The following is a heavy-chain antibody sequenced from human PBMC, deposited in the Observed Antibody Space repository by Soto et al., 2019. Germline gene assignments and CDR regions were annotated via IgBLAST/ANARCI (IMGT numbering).Heavy chain of an antibody. J-gene: IGHJ4*02. Sequence: SETLSLTCTVSGGSISSYYWSWIRQPPGKGLEWIGYIYYSGSTNYNPSLKSRVTISVDTSKNQFSLKLSSVTAADTAVYYCARPPKNSYGSGSYLLYWGQGTLVTVSS. D-gene: IGHD3-10*01. CDR3: ARPPKNSYGSGSYLLY. CDR2: IYYSGST. V-gene: IGHV4-59*01. CDR1: GGSISSYY.